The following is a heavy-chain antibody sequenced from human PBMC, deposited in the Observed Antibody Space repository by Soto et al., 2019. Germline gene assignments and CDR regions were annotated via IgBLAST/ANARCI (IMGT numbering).Heavy chain of an antibody. CDR3: AREDKLLWFGELFPNDAFDI. CDR2: ISSSGSTI. J-gene: IGHJ3*02. D-gene: IGHD3-10*01. Sequence: GGSLRLSCAASGFTFSDYYMSWIRQAPGKGLEWVSYISSSGSTIYYADSVKGRFTISRDNAKNSLYLQMNSLRAEDTAVYYCAREDKLLWFGELFPNDAFDIWGQGTMVTVSS. CDR1: GFTFSDYY. V-gene: IGHV3-11*01.